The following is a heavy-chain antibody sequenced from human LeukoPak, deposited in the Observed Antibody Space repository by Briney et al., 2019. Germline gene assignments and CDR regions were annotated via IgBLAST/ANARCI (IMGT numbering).Heavy chain of an antibody. CDR2: IKQDGSEK. CDR1: GFTFSSYW. Sequence: PGGSLRLSCAASGFTFSSYWMSWVRQAPGKGLEWVANIKQDGSEKYYVDSVKGRFTISRDNAKNSLYLQMNSLRAEDTAVYYCVIYYYDSSGYYYFDYWGQGTLVTVSS. D-gene: IGHD3-22*01. CDR3: VIYYYDSSGYYYFDY. J-gene: IGHJ4*02. V-gene: IGHV3-7*01.